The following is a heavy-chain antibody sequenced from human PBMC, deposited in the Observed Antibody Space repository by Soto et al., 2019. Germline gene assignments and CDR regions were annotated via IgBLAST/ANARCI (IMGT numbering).Heavy chain of an antibody. Sequence: PSQTLSLTCAISGDSVSSNSAAWNWIRQSPSRGLEWLGRAYYRSKWYNDYAVSVKSRITIPRDNAKNSLYLQMNSLRAEDTAVYYCASPYPDPYYYYYGMDVWGQGTTVTVSS. V-gene: IGHV6-1*01. CDR2: AYYRSKWYN. CDR1: GDSVSSNSAA. CDR3: ASPYPDPYYYYYGMDV. J-gene: IGHJ6*02.